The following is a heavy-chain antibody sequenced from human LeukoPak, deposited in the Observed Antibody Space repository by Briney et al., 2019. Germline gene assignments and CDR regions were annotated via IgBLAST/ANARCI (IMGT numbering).Heavy chain of an antibody. CDR3: ATGWNDVAYYYGMDV. J-gene: IGHJ6*02. D-gene: IGHD1-1*01. Sequence: GGSLRLSCAASGFTFSSYGMHWVRQAPGKGLEWVADIWFDGKNEHFADSVKGRFTISRDNSKNTMYLQINSLRAEDTAVYYCATGWNDVAYYYGMDVWGQGTTVTVSS. V-gene: IGHV3-33*01. CDR1: GFTFSSYG. CDR2: IWFDGKNE.